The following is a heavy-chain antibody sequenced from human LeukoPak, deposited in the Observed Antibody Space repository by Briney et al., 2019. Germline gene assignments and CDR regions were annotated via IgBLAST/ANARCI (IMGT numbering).Heavy chain of an antibody. V-gene: IGHV3-23*01. CDR3: ARIHDYSNYFHWYFDL. CDR2: LTGSGDNT. Sequence: GGSLRLSCAASGFTFRNYAMTWVRQAPGKGLEWVSALTGSGDNTYYADSVKGRFTISRDNSKNTLFLRTTSLRAEDTALYYCARIHDYSNYFHWYFDLWGRGTLVTVSS. J-gene: IGHJ2*01. CDR1: GFTFRNYA. D-gene: IGHD4-11*01.